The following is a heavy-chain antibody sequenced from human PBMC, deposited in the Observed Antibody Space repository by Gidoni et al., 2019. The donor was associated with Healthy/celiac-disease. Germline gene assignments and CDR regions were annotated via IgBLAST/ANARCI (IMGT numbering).Heavy chain of an antibody. V-gene: IGHV1-8*01. J-gene: IGHJ4*02. CDR2: MNPNSGNT. Sequence: QVQLVQSGAEVKKPGASVKVSCKASGYTFTSYDIHWVRQATGQGLEWMGWMNPNSGNTGYAQKFQGRVTMTRNTSISTAYMELSSLRSEDTAVYYCARGGGLFQYSHTNNHPDYWGQGTLVTVSS. D-gene: IGHD2-15*01. CDR1: GYTFTSYD. CDR3: ARGGGLFQYSHTNNHPDY.